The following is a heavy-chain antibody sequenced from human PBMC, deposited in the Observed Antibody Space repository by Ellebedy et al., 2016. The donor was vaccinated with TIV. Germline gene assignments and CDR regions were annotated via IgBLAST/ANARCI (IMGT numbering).Heavy chain of an antibody. V-gene: IGHV1-18*01. J-gene: IGHJ4*02. CDR3: ARDTLWFGEFPPRDY. CDR1: GYTFTSYG. D-gene: IGHD3-10*01. Sequence: ASVKVSCKASGYTFTSYGISWVRQAPGQGLEWMGWISAYNGNTNYAQKLQGRVTMTTDTSTSTAYMELRSLRSDDTAVYYCARDTLWFGEFPPRDYWGQGTLVTVSS. CDR2: ISAYNGNT.